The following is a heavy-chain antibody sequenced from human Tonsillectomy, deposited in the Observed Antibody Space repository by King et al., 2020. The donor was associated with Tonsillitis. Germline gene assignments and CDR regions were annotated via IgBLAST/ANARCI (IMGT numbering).Heavy chain of an antibody. CDR1: GDSVSSKSAA. Sequence: VQLQQSGPGLVKPSQTLSLTCAISGDSVSSKSAAWNWIRQSPSRGLEWLGRTHYRSKWYNDYAVSVKSRITINPDTSKNQFPLQLNSVTPEDTAVYFCARERLRVGASNFDYWGQGTLVTVSS. CDR2: THYRSKWYN. D-gene: IGHD1-26*01. CDR3: ARERLRVGASNFDY. J-gene: IGHJ4*02. V-gene: IGHV6-1*01.